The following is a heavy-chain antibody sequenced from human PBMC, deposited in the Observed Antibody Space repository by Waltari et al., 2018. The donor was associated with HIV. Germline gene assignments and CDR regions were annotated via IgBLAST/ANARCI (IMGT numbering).Heavy chain of an antibody. CDR3: ARDGEFGSGSFYYFDY. D-gene: IGHD3-10*01. V-gene: IGHV3-9*01. Sequence: EVHLVDSGGGLVQPGRSLRLSCAASGFTFDDYAMPWVRQAPGKGLSWVEGITWNSASISDAGSGEGRFTISRDNAKNSLYLQMNSLRAEDTALYYCARDGEFGSGSFYYFDYWGQGTLVTVSS. J-gene: IGHJ4*02. CDR2: ITWNSASI. CDR1: GFTFDDYA.